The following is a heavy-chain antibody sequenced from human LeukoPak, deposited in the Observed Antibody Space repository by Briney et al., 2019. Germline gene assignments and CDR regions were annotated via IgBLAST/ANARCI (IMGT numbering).Heavy chain of an antibody. V-gene: IGHV1-18*04. CDR3: ARGIAAASFDY. J-gene: IGHJ4*02. CDR2: ISAYNGNA. Sequence: ASVKVSCTASGYTFTGYYMHWVRQAPGQGLEWMGWISAYNGNANYAQKLQGRVTMTTDTSTSTAYMELRSLRSDDTAVYYCARGIAAASFDYWGQGTLVTVSS. CDR1: GYTFTGYY. D-gene: IGHD6-13*01.